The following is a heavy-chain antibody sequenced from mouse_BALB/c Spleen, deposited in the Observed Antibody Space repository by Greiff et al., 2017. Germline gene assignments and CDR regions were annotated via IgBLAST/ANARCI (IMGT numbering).Heavy chain of an antibody. Sequence: EVKLQESGGGLVKPGGSLKLSCAASGFTFSSYAMSWVRQTPEKRLEWVASISSGGSTYYPDSVKGRFTISRDNARNILYLQMSSLRSEDTAMYYCARGGGNDWYFDVWGAGTTVTVSS. CDR1: GFTFSSYA. CDR3: ARGGGNDWYFDV. D-gene: IGHD2-1*01. CDR2: ISSGGST. V-gene: IGHV5-6-5*01. J-gene: IGHJ1*01.